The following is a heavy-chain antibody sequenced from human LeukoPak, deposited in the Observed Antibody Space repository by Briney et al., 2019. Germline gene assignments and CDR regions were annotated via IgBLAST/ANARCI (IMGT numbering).Heavy chain of an antibody. Sequence: SVKVSCKVSRYTLTELSMHWVRQAPGQGLEWMGGSIPIFGTANYAQKFQGRVTITADESTSTAYMELSSLRSEDTAVYYCARTRPTYYYGSGSYYNWFDPWGQGTLVTVSS. CDR1: RYTLTELS. J-gene: IGHJ5*02. CDR3: ARTRPTYYYGSGSYYNWFDP. CDR2: SIPIFGTA. D-gene: IGHD3-10*01. V-gene: IGHV1-69*13.